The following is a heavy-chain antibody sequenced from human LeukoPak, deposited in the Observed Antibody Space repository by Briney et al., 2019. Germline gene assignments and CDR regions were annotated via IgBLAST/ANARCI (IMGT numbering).Heavy chain of an antibody. Sequence: PSETLSLTCTVSGGSISSSSYYWGWIRQPPGKGLEWIGSIYYSGSTYYNPSLKSRVTISVDTSKNQFSLKLSSVTATDTAVYYCARVVGNQAIENFDYWGQGTLVTVSS. CDR2: IYYSGST. V-gene: IGHV4-39*01. J-gene: IGHJ4*02. CDR3: ARVVGNQAIENFDY. CDR1: GGSISSSSYY. D-gene: IGHD2-15*01.